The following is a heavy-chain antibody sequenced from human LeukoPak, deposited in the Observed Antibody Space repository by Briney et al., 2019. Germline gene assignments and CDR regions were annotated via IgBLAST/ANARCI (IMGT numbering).Heavy chain of an antibody. J-gene: IGHJ4*02. CDR3: ARDPGWGSTYFDY. D-gene: IGHD6-19*01. CDR1: GFTFSSYS. CDR2: ISSSSSTI. V-gene: IGHV3-48*04. Sequence: GGSLRLSCAASGFTFSSYSMNWVRQAPGKGLEWVSYISSSSSTIYYADSVKGRFTISRDNAKNSLYLQMNSLRAEDTAVYYCARDPGWGSTYFDYWGQGTLVTVSS.